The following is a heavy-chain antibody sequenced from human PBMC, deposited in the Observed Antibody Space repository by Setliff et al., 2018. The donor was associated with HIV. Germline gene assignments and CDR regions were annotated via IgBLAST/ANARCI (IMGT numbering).Heavy chain of an antibody. J-gene: IGHJ4*02. D-gene: IGHD3-16*01. Sequence: ASVKVSCKASGYSFTSYSMHWVRQTPGQGLEWMGVINPRSGFRIYVQKIKGRVTMTWDTSTTTIYMELRSLTSDDTAVYYCAREASVGGRFEYLGPGTLVTVSS. CDR2: INPRSGFR. CDR3: AREASVGGRFEY. V-gene: IGHV1-46*01. CDR1: GYSFTSYS.